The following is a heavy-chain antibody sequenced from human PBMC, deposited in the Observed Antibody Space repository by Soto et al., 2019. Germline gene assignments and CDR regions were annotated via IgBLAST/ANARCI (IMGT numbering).Heavy chain of an antibody. CDR1: GYTFTSYA. Sequence: ASVTVSCKASGYTFTSYAMHWVRQAPGQRLEWMGIINPSGGSTSYAQKFQGRVTITADESTSTAYMELSSLRSEDTAVYYCARESRYCSGGSCYFLPGIDYWGQGTLVTVSS. V-gene: IGHV1-46*01. CDR3: ARESRYCSGGSCYFLPGIDY. J-gene: IGHJ4*02. D-gene: IGHD2-15*01. CDR2: INPSGGST.